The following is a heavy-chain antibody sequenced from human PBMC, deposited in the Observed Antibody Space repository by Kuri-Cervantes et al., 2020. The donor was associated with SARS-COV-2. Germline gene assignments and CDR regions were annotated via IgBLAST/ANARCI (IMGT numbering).Heavy chain of an antibody. CDR3: ARERGSSWYSSKAFDI. J-gene: IGHJ3*02. CDR2: ISSSSSYK. D-gene: IGHD6-13*01. V-gene: IGHV3-21*01. CDR1: GFTFSSYG. Sequence: ETLSLTCAASGFTFSSYGMHWVRQAPGKGLEWVSSISSSSSYKYYADSVKGRFTISRDNAKNSLYLQMNSLRAEDTAVYYCARERGSSWYSSKAFDIWGQGTMVTVSS.